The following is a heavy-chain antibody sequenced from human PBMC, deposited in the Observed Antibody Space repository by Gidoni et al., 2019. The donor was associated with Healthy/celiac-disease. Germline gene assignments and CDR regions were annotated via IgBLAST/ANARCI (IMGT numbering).Heavy chain of an antibody. D-gene: IGHD4-17*01. V-gene: IGHV3-23*01. Sequence: EVQLLESGGGLVQHGGSLRLSCAASGFPFSSDAMSWVRQAPGKGLSGVSAISGSGGSTYYADSVKGRFTISRDNSKNTLYLQMNSLRAEDTAVYYCAKDPDYGGNPRGAFDIWGQGTMVTVSS. CDR1: GFPFSSDA. CDR3: AKDPDYGGNPRGAFDI. CDR2: ISGSGGST. J-gene: IGHJ3*02.